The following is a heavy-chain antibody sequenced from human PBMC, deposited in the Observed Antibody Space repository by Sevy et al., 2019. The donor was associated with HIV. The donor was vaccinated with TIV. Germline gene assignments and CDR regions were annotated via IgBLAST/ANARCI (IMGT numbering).Heavy chain of an antibody. Sequence: GGSLRLSCAASGFTFSNYDMHWVRQAPGKGLEWVAVISHDGNYKNYADSVKVRFTISRDDFKNTLYLQMSSLRPEDTAVYFCARLFSCGGDCYYLDYWGQGAVVTVSS. D-gene: IGHD2-21*02. J-gene: IGHJ4*02. CDR1: GFTFSNYD. V-gene: IGHV3-30-3*01. CDR2: ISHDGNYK. CDR3: ARLFSCGGDCYYLDY.